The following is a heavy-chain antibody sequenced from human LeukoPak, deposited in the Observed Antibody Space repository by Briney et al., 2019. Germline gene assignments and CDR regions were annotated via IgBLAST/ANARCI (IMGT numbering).Heavy chain of an antibody. V-gene: IGHV3-33*01. CDR3: ARDPPSDSSGYYAFDY. D-gene: IGHD3-22*01. CDR2: IWYDGSNK. CDR1: GFTFSSYG. J-gene: IGHJ4*02. Sequence: PGRSLRLSCAASGFTFSSYGMHWVRQAPGKGLEWVAVIWYDGSNKYYADSVKGRFTISRDNSKNTLYLQMNSLRAEDTAVYYCARDPPSDSSGYYAFDYWGQGTLVTASS.